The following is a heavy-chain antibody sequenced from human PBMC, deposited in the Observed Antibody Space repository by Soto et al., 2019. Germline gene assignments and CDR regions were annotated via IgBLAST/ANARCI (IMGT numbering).Heavy chain of an antibody. Sequence: QVQLQESGPGLVKPSQTLSLTCTVSGGSISSGDYYWSWIRQPPGKGLEWIGYIYYSGSTYYHPSIKRRVTISGGTSKHQCSLKLSSVTAADTAVYYCGRERPDGSSLAPWGQGTLVTVSS. CDR1: GGSISSGDYY. CDR3: GRERPDGSSLAP. D-gene: IGHD6-13*01. CDR2: IYYSGST. V-gene: IGHV4-30-4*01. J-gene: IGHJ5*02.